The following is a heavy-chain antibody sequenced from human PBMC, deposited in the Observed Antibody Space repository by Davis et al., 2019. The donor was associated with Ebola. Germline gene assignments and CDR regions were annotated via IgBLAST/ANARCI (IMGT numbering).Heavy chain of an antibody. CDR2: IYYIGTT. CDR1: GDSISSSYSNY. J-gene: IGHJ6*04. CDR3: ARGPIYSSSWGV. D-gene: IGHD6-13*01. Sequence: PSETLSLTCTVSGDSISSSYSNYWSWIRQAPGRGLEWIGTIYYIGTTYYNPSLKSRLFMSVDTSKNQFSLKLTSVTADTAVYYCARGPIYSSSWGVWGKGTTVAVSS. V-gene: IGHV4-39*07.